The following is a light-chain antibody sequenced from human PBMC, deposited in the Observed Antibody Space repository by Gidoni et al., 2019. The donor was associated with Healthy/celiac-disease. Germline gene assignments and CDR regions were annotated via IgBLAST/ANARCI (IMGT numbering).Light chain of an antibody. CDR2: GAS. CDR1: QSVSSSY. V-gene: IGKV3-20*01. Sequence: PGERATLSCRASQSVSSSYLAWYQQKPGQAPRLLIYGASSRATGIPDRFSGSGSGTDFTLTISRLEPEDFAVYYWQQYGSSPRTFGQXTKVEIK. J-gene: IGKJ1*01. CDR3: QQYGSSPRT.